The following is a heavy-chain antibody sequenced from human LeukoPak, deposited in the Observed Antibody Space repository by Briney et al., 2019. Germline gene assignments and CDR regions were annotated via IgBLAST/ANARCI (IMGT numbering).Heavy chain of an antibody. J-gene: IGHJ4*02. CDR2: MNPNSGNT. Sequence: ASVKVSCKASGYTFTSYDINWVRQATGQGLEWMGWMNPNSGNTGYAQKFQGRVTMTRNTSISTAYMELSRLRSDDTAVYYCARSRFLTVFDYWGQGTLVTVSS. V-gene: IGHV1-8*01. D-gene: IGHD1-14*01. CDR3: ARSRFLTVFDY. CDR1: GYTFTSYD.